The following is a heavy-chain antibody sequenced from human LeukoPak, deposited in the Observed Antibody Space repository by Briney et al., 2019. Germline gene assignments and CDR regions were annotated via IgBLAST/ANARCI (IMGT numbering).Heavy chain of an antibody. D-gene: IGHD6-19*01. V-gene: IGHV4-34*01. CDR2: INHSGST. J-gene: IGHJ3*02. Sequence: SETLSLTCAVYGGSFSGYYWSWIRQPPGKGLEWIGEINHSGSTNYNPSLKSRVTISVDTSKNQFSLKLSSVTAADTAVYYCARSRRQWLARSIDAFDIWGQGTMVTVSS. CDR3: ARSRRQWLARSIDAFDI. CDR1: GGSFSGYY.